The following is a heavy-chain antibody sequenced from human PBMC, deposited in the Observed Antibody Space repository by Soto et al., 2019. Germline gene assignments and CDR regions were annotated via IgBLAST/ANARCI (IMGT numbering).Heavy chain of an antibody. CDR1: GGSISSSSYY. CDR3: ARLDPDYYGSGSPPFDY. V-gene: IGHV4-39*01. Sequence: PSETLSLTCTVSGGSISSSSYYWGWIRQPPGKGLEWIGSIYYSGSTYYNPSLKSRVTISVDTSKNQFSLKLSSVTAADTAVYYCARLDPDYYGSGSPPFDYWGQGTLVTVSS. CDR2: IYYSGST. J-gene: IGHJ4*02. D-gene: IGHD3-10*01.